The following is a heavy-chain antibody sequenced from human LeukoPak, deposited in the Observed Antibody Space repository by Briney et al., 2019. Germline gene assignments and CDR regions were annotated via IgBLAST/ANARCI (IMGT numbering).Heavy chain of an antibody. Sequence: GGSLRLSCAASGFTFTNAWMTWVRQAPGKGLEWVGRIKSKGDGETTDYAAPVKGRFSMSRDDSKATMYLQMYSPEAEDTAVYYCTTDLGLTMIRGVIVYWGQGALVTVSS. CDR3: TTDLGLTMIRGVIVY. CDR2: IKSKGDGETT. J-gene: IGHJ4*02. D-gene: IGHD3-10*01. V-gene: IGHV3-15*01. CDR1: GFTFTNAW.